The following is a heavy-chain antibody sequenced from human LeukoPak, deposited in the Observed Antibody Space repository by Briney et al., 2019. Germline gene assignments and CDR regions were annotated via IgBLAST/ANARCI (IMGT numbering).Heavy chain of an antibody. D-gene: IGHD2-2*01. V-gene: IGHV3-13*04. CDR1: GFSFSTYD. Sequence: GGSLRLSCVASGFSFSTYDMHWVRQGVGKGLEWVAAIGTAGDTYYADSVKGRFTISRDNSKNTLYLQMNSLRAEDTAVYYCARELVVPAAMDYYYYGMDVWGQGTTVTVSS. CDR2: IGTAGDT. CDR3: ARELVVPAAMDYYYYGMDV. J-gene: IGHJ6*02.